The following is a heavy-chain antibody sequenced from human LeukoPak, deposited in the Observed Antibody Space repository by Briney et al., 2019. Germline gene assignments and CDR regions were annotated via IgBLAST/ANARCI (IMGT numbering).Heavy chain of an antibody. CDR2: ISGSGTST. CDR1: RFTFSSYG. Sequence: PGGSLRLSCAASRFTFSSYGMSWVRQAPGKGLEWVSAISGSGTSTYYADSVKGRFTISRDNSKNTLYLQMNSLRAEDTAVYYCAKGNYDILTGYLYYFDYWGQGTLVTVSS. J-gene: IGHJ4*02. CDR3: AKGNYDILTGYLYYFDY. V-gene: IGHV3-23*01. D-gene: IGHD3-9*01.